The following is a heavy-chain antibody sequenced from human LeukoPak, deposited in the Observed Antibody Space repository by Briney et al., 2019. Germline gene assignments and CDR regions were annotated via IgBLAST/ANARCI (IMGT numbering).Heavy chain of an antibody. CDR2: ISSSGSTI. D-gene: IGHD4-17*01. Sequence: PGGSLRLSCAASGFTFSSYEMNWVRQAPGKGLEWVSYISSSGSTIYYADSVKGRFTISRDNAKNSLYLQMNSPGAGARAVYYCYGEGSKSWGQGNLVTASP. CDR1: GFTFSSYE. V-gene: IGHV3-48*03. CDR3: YGEGSKS. J-gene: IGHJ5*02.